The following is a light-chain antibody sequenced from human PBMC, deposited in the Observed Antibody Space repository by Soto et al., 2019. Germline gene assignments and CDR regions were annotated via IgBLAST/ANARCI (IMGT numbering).Light chain of an antibody. J-gene: IGLJ1*01. CDR2: EVT. V-gene: IGLV2-14*01. CDR3: SSYTTNRTLI. CDR1: SSDVADYKY. Sequence: QSVLTQPASVSGSPGQSITISCTGTSSDVADYKYVSWYQHHPGKAPKALIAEVTKRPSGVSDRFSGSKSGNTASLTISGLQAEDEADYYCSSYTTNRTLIFGTGTKLTVL.